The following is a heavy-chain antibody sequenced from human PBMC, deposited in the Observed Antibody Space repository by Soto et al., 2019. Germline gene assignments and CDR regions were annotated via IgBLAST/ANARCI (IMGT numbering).Heavy chain of an antibody. CDR1: GFTFRIYA. D-gene: IGHD2-21*02. CDR2: ISGSGGST. J-gene: IGHJ6*02. CDR3: AKTHTDESYCGGDCYSYYYYGMGV. Sequence: PGGSMRLSCAASGFTFRIYAMSWVRQAPGKGLEWVSAISGSGGSTYYADSVKGRFTISRDNSKNTLYLQMNSLRAEDTAVYYCAKTHTDESYCGGDCYSYYYYGMGVRGQGTTVTGSS. V-gene: IGHV3-23*01.